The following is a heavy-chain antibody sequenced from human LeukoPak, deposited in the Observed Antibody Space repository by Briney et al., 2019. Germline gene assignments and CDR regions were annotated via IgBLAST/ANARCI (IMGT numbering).Heavy chain of an antibody. CDR3: ARGSYCSGGSCYSGGRYYYYYYGMDV. J-gene: IGHJ6*02. CDR1: GGSFSGYY. D-gene: IGHD2-15*01. CDR2: INHSGST. Sequence: PSETLSLTCAVCGGSFSGYYWSWIRQPPGKGLEWIGEINHSGSTNYNPSLKSRVTISVDTSKNQFSLKLSSVTAADTAVYYCARGSYCSGGSCYSGGRYYYYYYGMDVWGQGTTVTVSS. V-gene: IGHV4-34*01.